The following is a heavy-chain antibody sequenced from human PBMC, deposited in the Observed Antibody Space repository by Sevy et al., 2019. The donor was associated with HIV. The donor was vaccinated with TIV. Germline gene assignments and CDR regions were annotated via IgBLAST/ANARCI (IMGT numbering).Heavy chain of an antibody. J-gene: IGHJ4*02. D-gene: IGHD3-3*01. CDR3: ANDTGVRFHSLGGYFDY. CDR2: ISWDGGST. V-gene: IGHV3-43*01. CDR1: GFTFDDYT. Sequence: GESLKISCAASGFTFDDYTMHWVRQAPGKGLEWVSLISWDGGSTYYADSVKGRFTISRDNSKNSLYLQMNSLRTEDTALYYCANDTGVRFHSLGGYFDYWGQGTLVTVSS.